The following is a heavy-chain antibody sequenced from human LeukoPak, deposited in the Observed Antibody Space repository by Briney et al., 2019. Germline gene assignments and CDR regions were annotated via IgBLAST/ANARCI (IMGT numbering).Heavy chain of an antibody. CDR2: TSAYNGNA. CDR3: AREAGYGMDV. Sequence: SVKVSCKAFGYTFTSYGISWVRQAPGQGLEWMGWTSAYNGNANYALKLQGRVTMTTDTSTSTAYMELRSLRSDDTAVYYCAREAGYGMDVWGQGTTVTVSS. V-gene: IGHV1-18*01. CDR1: GYTFTSYG. J-gene: IGHJ6*02.